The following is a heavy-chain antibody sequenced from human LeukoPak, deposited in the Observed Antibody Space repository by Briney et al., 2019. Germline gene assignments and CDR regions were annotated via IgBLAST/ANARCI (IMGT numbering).Heavy chain of an antibody. V-gene: IGHV3-53*04. CDR2: IYSGGST. CDR3: ARENYYGSGSLIY. D-gene: IGHD3-10*01. CDR1: GFTVSSNY. J-gene: IGHJ4*02. Sequence: HPGGSLRLSCAASGFTVSSNYMSWVRQAPGKGLEWVSVIYSGGSTYYADSVKGRFTISRHNSKNTLYLQMNSLRAEDTAVYYCARENYYGSGSLIYWGQGTLVTVSS.